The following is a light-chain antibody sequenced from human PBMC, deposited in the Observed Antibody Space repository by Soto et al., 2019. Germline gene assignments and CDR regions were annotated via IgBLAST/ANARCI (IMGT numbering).Light chain of an antibody. Sequence: QSALAQPASVSGSPGQSITISCSGTSSDVGGYNYVSWYQHHPGKAPKLLIYEVTNRPSGVSNRFSGSKSGNTASLTISGLQAEDEAAYYCKSYTTSSTWVFGGATKVTV. CDR3: KSYTTSSTWV. CDR1: SSDVGGYNY. CDR2: EVT. J-gene: IGLJ3*02. V-gene: IGLV2-14*01.